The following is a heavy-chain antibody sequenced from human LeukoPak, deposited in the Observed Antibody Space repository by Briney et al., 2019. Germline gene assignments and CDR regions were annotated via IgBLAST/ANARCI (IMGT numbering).Heavy chain of an antibody. D-gene: IGHD3-3*01. CDR3: ASSPRITIFGVVADGAFDI. Sequence: SETLSLTCTVSGGSISTGGYYWTWIRQHPGKGLEWIGYIYDSGSTYYNPSLKSRVTISVDTSKNQFSLKLSSVTAADTAVYYCASSPRITIFGVVADGAFDIWGQGTMVTVSS. CDR1: GGSISTGGYY. CDR2: IYDSGST. V-gene: IGHV4-30-4*01. J-gene: IGHJ3*02.